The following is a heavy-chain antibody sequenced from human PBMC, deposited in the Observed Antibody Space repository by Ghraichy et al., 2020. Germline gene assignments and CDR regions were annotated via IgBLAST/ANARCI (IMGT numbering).Heavy chain of an antibody. CDR1: GGSVTSGSYY. CDR2: IYYSGST. CDR3: AREAESSDYRPGYYGMDV. J-gene: IGHJ6*02. Sequence: SETLSLTCTVSGGSVTSGSYYWSWIRQPPGKGLEWIGYIYYSGSTNYNPSLKSRVTMSEDTSKNQFSLKLSSVTAADTAVYYCAREAESSDYRPGYYGMDVWGQGTTVTVSS. D-gene: IGHD4-17*01. V-gene: IGHV4-61*01.